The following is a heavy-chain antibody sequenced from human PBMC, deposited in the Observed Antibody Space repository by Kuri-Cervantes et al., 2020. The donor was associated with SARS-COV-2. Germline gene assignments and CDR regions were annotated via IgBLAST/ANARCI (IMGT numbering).Heavy chain of an antibody. D-gene: IGHD3-10*01. J-gene: IGHJ6*03. CDR1: GYTFTSYD. V-gene: IGHV1-8*01. CDR2: MNPNSGNT. Sequence: ASVKVSCKASGYTFTSYDINWVRQATGQGLEWMGWMNPNSGNTGYAQKFQGRVTMTRNTSISTAYMELSSLRSEDTAVYYCARAGREGLLWFGDSYYYYYVDVWGKGTMVTVSS. CDR3: ARAGREGLLWFGDSYYYYYVDV.